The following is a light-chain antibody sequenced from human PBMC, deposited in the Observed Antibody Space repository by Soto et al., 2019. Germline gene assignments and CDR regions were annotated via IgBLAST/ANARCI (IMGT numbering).Light chain of an antibody. V-gene: IGLV2-14*01. CDR2: EVS. CDR3: SSYTSSSTYV. Sequence: QSVLTQPASVSGSPGQSITISCTGTSSDVGGYNYVSWYQQHPGKAPKLMIYEVSNRPSGVSNRFSGSKSGNTASLTISGLQAEDEAEYYCSSYTSSSTYVFGTGTKVTV. CDR1: SSDVGGYNY. J-gene: IGLJ1*01.